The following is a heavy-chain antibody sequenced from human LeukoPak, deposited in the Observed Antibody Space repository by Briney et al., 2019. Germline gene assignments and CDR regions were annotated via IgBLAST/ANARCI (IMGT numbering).Heavy chain of an antibody. J-gene: IGHJ4*02. Sequence: PGGSLRLSCTTSGFTFNNAWMSWVRQAPGKGLEWVGHIKSKTDGGTADYAAPVTGRFTISRDDSKNTLYLLMNSLKAEDTAVYYCTYHVGIYWGQGTLVTVSS. CDR1: GFTFNNAW. CDR3: TYHVGIY. CDR2: IKSKTDGGTA. V-gene: IGHV3-15*01. D-gene: IGHD2-21*01.